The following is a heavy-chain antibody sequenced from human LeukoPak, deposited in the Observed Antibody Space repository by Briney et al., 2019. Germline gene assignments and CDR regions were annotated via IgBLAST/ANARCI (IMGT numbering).Heavy chain of an antibody. CDR2: VSASGGST. CDR3: AKRLSIVDPYFDY. D-gene: IGHD3-22*01. Sequence: GGSLRLSCAASGFTFSTYAMSWVRQAPGKGLEWVSGVSASGGSTNYADSVKGRFTVSRDNSKNTLYLQMNSLRAEDTAVYYCAKRLSIVDPYFDYWGQGTLVTVSS. CDR1: GFTFSTYA. V-gene: IGHV3-23*01. J-gene: IGHJ4*02.